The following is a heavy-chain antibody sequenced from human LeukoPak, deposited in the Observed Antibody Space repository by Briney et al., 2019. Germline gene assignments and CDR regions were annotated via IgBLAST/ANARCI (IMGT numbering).Heavy chain of an antibody. CDR3: ARVLNYYDSSGSNYYYMDV. CDR2: ISGYNGNT. V-gene: IGHV1-18*01. CDR1: GYTFNSYG. Sequence: ASVKVSCKASGYTFNSYGISWVRQAPGQGLEWMGWISGYNGNTNYAQKLQGRVTMTTDTSTSTAYMELRSLRSDDSAVHYCARVLNYYDSSGSNYYYMDVWGKGTTVTVSS. J-gene: IGHJ6*03. D-gene: IGHD3-22*01.